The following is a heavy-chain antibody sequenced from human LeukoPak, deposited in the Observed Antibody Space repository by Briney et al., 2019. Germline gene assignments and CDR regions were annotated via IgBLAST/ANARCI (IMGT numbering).Heavy chain of an antibody. CDR1: GFTFSSYW. Sequence: GGSLRLSCAASGFTFSSYWMSWVRQAPGKGLEWVANIKQDGSEKYYVDSVKGRFTISRDNAKNSLYLQMNSLRAEDTAVYYCARGDIVASTERLFDYWGQGTLVTVSS. J-gene: IGHJ4*02. CDR2: IKQDGSEK. V-gene: IGHV3-7*01. D-gene: IGHD5-12*01. CDR3: ARGDIVASTERLFDY.